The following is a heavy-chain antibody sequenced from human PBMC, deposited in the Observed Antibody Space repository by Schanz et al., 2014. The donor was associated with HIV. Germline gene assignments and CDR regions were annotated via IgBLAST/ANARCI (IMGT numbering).Heavy chain of an antibody. V-gene: IGHV3-NL1*01. J-gene: IGHJ6*02. CDR2: IKSDGSST. CDR3: AKGSNYYGLDV. D-gene: IGHD3-10*01. Sequence: QVQLVESGGGVVQPGRSLRLSCTASGFTFSSSGMHWVRQAPGKGLEWVSRIKSDGSSTSYADSVKGRFTISRDNSKNTLYLQMNTLRAEDTAVYYCAKGSNYYGLDVWGQGTTVTVSS. CDR1: GFTFSSSG.